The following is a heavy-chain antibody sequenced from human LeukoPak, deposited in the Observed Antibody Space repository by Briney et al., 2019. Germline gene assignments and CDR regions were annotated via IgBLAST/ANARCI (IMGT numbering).Heavy chain of an antibody. V-gene: IGHV4-59*01. J-gene: IGHJ4*02. CDR3: AAGITMVRGVIRSYYFDY. Sequence: SETLSLTCTVSGGSISSYYWSWIRQPPGKGLEWVGYIYYSGSTKYNPSLKRRVTISVDTSKNQFSLKLSSVTAADTAVYYCAAGITMVRGVIRSYYFDYWGQGTLVTVSS. CDR2: IYYSGST. D-gene: IGHD3-10*01. CDR1: GGSISSYY.